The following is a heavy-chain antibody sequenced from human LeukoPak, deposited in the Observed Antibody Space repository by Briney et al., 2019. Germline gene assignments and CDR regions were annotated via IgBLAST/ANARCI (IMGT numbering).Heavy chain of an antibody. J-gene: IGHJ3*02. CDR2: ISAYNGNT. Sequence: ASVKVSCKASGYTFTSYGISWVRQAPGQGLEWMGWISAYNGNTNYAQKLQGKVTMTTDTSTSTAYMELRSLRSDDTAVYYCARDLHVLLWFGELWNDAFDIWGQGTMVTVSS. V-gene: IGHV1-18*01. CDR3: ARDLHVLLWFGELWNDAFDI. CDR1: GYTFTSYG. D-gene: IGHD3-10*01.